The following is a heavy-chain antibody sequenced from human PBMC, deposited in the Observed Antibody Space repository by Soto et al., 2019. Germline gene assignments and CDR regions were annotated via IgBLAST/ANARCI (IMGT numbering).Heavy chain of an antibody. CDR3: VKDWTGDTCPCMDV. J-gene: IGHJ6*01. CDR2: ISGSDGST. D-gene: IGHD2-8*02. Sequence: GGSLRLSCAASGFTFNNYAMTWVRQAPGKGLEWVPTISGSDGSTYYADSVKGRLTISRDNSKNALYLQMSSLRAEDTALYYCVKDWTGDTCPCMDVWGQGTTVTGLL. CDR1: GFTFNNYA. V-gene: IGHV3-23*01.